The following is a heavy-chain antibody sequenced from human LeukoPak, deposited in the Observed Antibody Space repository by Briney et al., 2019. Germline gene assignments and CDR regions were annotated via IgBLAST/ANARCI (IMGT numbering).Heavy chain of an antibody. Sequence: GASVKVSCKASGGTFSSYAISWVRQAPGQGLEWMGGIIPIFGTANYAQKFQGRVTITADESTSTAYMELSSLRSEDTAVYYCASRGLLYDTLTGYYNWELDYWGQGTLVSVSS. J-gene: IGHJ4*02. D-gene: IGHD3-9*01. CDR2: IIPIFGTA. CDR3: ASRGLLYDTLTGYYNWELDY. V-gene: IGHV1-69*01. CDR1: GGTFSSYA.